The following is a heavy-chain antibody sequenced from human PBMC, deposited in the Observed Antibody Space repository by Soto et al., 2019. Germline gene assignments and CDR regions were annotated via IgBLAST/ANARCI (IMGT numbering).Heavy chain of an antibody. J-gene: IGHJ4*02. CDR2: IKSKTDGETI. D-gene: IGHD1-20*01. CDR1: GFTFSNAW. Sequence: PEGSLRLSCEVSGFTFSNAWMTWVRQAPGKGLEWVGRIKSKTDGETIDYAAPVKDRFTISRGDSKNTLNLQMNSLKTEYPAMYYCTTGGYDWNNDSIDHWGQGTVVTVS. V-gene: IGHV3-15*01. CDR3: TTGGYDWNNDSIDH.